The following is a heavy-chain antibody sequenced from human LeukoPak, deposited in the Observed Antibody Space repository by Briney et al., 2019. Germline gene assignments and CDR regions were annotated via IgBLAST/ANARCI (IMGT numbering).Heavy chain of an antibody. Sequence: SVKVSCKASGGTFSSYAISWVRQAPGQGLEWMGGIIPIFGTANYAQKFQGRVTITADESTSTAYMELSSLRSEDTAVYYCASGPQHSCGADCYSDYFDYWGQGTLVTVSS. V-gene: IGHV1-69*01. CDR1: GGTFSSYA. J-gene: IGHJ4*02. D-gene: IGHD2-21*02. CDR3: ASGPQHSCGADCYSDYFDY. CDR2: IIPIFGTA.